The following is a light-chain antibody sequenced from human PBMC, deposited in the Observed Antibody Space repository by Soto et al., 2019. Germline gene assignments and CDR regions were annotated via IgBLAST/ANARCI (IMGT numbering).Light chain of an antibody. V-gene: IGKV1-5*01. CDR3: QQYNTYSGT. Sequence: DIQMTQSPSTLYASLGDRVTITCGASLNINNWLAWYQQKPGRAPQLLIYDASSLESGVPSRFTGSGSGTEFTLTITSLQPDDFATYYCQQYNTYSGTFGQGTRLEIK. CDR2: DAS. J-gene: IGKJ5*01. CDR1: LNINNW.